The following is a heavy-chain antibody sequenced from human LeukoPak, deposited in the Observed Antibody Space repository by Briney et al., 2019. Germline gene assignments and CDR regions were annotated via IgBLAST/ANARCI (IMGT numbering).Heavy chain of an antibody. CDR2: IIPILGIA. D-gene: IGHD3-16*02. Sequence: ASVKVSCKASGGTFSSYAISWVRQAPGQGLEWMGRIIPILGIANYAQKFQGRVTITADKSTSTAYMELSSLRSEDTAVYYCASRGGGVIVVDYWGQGTLVTVPS. CDR1: GGTFSSYA. J-gene: IGHJ4*02. CDR3: ASRGGGVIVVDY. V-gene: IGHV1-69*04.